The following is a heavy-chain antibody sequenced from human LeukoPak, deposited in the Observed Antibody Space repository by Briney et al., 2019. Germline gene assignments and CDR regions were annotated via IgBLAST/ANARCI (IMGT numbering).Heavy chain of an antibody. CDR2: IIPIFGTA. J-gene: IGHJ6*02. V-gene: IGHV1-69*01. D-gene: IGHD3-10*01. CDR3: ARDPSMVRGVIGYYYYYGMDV. Sequence: SVKVSCKASGGTFSSYAISWVRQAPGQGLEWMGGIIPIFGTANYAQKFQGRVTITADESTSTVYMELSSLRSEDTAVYYCARDPSMVRGVIGYYYYYGMDVWGQGTTVTVSS. CDR1: GGTFSSYA.